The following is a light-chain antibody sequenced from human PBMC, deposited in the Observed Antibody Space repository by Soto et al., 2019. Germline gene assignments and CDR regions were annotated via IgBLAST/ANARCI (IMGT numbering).Light chain of an antibody. J-gene: IGKJ1*01. Sequence: DMQMTQSRSTLKASVGDRVTITCRASQGISSWLAWYQQKPGKAPKLLIYDASSLESGVPSRFSGSGSGTEVTLTISSLQPDDFATYYCQQYNSFAWTFGQGTKVEIK. CDR2: DAS. CDR1: QGISSW. CDR3: QQYNSFAWT. V-gene: IGKV1-5*01.